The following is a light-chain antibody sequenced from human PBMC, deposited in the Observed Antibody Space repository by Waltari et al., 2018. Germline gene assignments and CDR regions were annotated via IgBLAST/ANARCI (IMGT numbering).Light chain of an antibody. CDR1: SSNLGSKT. V-gene: IGLV1-44*01. CDR2: YTD. J-gene: IGLJ1*01. Sequence: QSTLTQPSSASGTPGQRVTIPCSGSSSNLGSKTVNWYQQLPGTAPKLLIYYTDQRPSGVSDRFSGSKSGTSASLAFSGLQSEDEAHYYCAAWDDSLNGYVFGSGTEVTVL. CDR3: AAWDDSLNGYV.